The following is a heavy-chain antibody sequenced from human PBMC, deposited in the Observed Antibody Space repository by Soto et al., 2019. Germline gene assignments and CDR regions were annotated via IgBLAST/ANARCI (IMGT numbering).Heavy chain of an antibody. D-gene: IGHD3-16*01. CDR1: GDSVSNDNYY. CDR3: AGSQRGRTAFTFDY. J-gene: IGHJ4*02. V-gene: IGHV4-61*01. Sequence: PSETLSLTCAVSGDSVSNDNYYWSWIRQPPGKGLEWIGYIYYSGTTNYNSYLKSRLSLSVDMSKNQFSLKLASVTAADTAVYFCAGSQRGRTAFTFDYWGQGALVTVYS. CDR2: IYYSGTT.